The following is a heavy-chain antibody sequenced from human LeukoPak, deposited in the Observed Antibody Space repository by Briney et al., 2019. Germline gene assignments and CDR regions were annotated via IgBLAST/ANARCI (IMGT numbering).Heavy chain of an antibody. V-gene: IGHV1-3*01. J-gene: IGHJ4*02. CDR1: GYTFTSYA. CDR3: ARDDSSWYDY. Sequence: ASVKVSCKASGYTFTSYAMHWVRQAPGQRLEWMGWINAGNGNTKYSQKFQGRVTITRDTSTSTAYMELRSLRSDDTAVYYCARDDSSWYDYWGQGTLVTVSS. D-gene: IGHD6-13*01. CDR2: INAGNGNT.